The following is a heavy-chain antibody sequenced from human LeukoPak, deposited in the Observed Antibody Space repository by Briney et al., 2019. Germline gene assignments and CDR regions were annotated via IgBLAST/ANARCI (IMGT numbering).Heavy chain of an antibody. CDR1: GGSISSGYY. CDR3: ARADVHTAMATRNWFDP. D-gene: IGHD5-18*01. J-gene: IGHJ5*02. CDR2: IYHSGST. Sequence: PSETLSLTCTVSGGSISSGYYWGWIRQPPGKGLEWIGSIYHSGSTYYNPSLKSRVTISVDTSKNQFSLKLSSVTAADTAVYYCARADVHTAMATRNWFDPWGQGTLVTVSS. V-gene: IGHV4-38-2*02.